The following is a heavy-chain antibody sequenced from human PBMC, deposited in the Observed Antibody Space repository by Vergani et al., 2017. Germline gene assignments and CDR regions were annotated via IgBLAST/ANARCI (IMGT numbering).Heavy chain of an antibody. Sequence: QVQLQQWGAGLLKPSETLSLTCTVSGGSISSGGYYWSWIRQHPGKGLEWIGYIYYSGSTYYNPSLKSRVTISVDTSKNQFSLKLSSVTAADTAVYYCARVGGCSGGSCHSLLDYWGQGTLVTVSS. D-gene: IGHD2-15*01. J-gene: IGHJ4*02. V-gene: IGHV4-31*03. CDR3: ARVGGCSGGSCHSLLDY. CDR1: GGSISSGGYY. CDR2: IYYSGST.